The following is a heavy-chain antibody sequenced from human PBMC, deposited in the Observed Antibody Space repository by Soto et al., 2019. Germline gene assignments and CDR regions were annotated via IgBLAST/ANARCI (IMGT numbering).Heavy chain of an antibody. Sequence: GGSLRLSCAASGFTFSSYSMNWVRQAPGKGLEWVSAISSSSSYIYYADSVKGRFTISRDNAKTSLYLQMNSLRAEDTAVYYCARGADYVWGSYRSEHWGHGTLVTVSS. CDR2: ISSSSSYI. J-gene: IGHJ1*01. D-gene: IGHD3-16*02. CDR3: ARGADYVWGSYRSEH. CDR1: GFTFSSYS. V-gene: IGHV3-21*01.